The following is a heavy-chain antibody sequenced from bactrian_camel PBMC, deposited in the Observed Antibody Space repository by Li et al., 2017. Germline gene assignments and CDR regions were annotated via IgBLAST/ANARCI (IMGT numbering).Heavy chain of an antibody. D-gene: IGHD1*01. J-gene: IGHJ4*01. CDR3: AADRLACLTQMPRPMSPRAYNL. V-gene: IGHV3S40*01. CDR2: VCGDGKI. CDR1: GFTGSDYY. Sequence: VQLVESGGGLVQPGGSLRLSCAASGFTGSDYYMNWVRQAPGKEREGVAAVCGDGKIYYDDSVKGRFTISRDDAKNTVYLQMNSLRPEDTAMYYCAADRLACLTQMPRPMSPRAYNLWGQGTQVTVS.